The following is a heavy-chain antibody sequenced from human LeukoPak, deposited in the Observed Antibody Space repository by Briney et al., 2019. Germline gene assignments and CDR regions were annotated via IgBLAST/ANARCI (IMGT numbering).Heavy chain of an antibody. J-gene: IGHJ4*02. CDR1: GGSISSSSYY. CDR2: IYYSGST. CDR3: ASLHIGLSDSSGYYVYYFDY. Sequence: SETLSLTCTVSGGSISSSSYYWGWIRQPPGKGLEWIGSIYYSGSTYYNPSLKSRVTISVDTSKNQFSLKLSSVTAADTAVYYCASLHIGLSDSSGYYVYYFDYWGQGTLVTVSS. V-gene: IGHV4-39*01. D-gene: IGHD3-22*01.